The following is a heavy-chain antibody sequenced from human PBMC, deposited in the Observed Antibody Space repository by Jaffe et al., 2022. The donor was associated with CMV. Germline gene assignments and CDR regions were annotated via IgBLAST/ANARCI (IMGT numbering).Heavy chain of an antibody. CDR3: AREYYDILTGPTDPYYYYYMDV. CDR1: GGTFSSYA. V-gene: IGHV1-69*09. Sequence: QVQLVQSGAEVKKPGSSVKVSCKASGGTFSSYAISWVRQAPGQGLEWMGRIIPILGIANYAQKFQGRVTITADKSTSTAYMELSSLRSEDTAVYYCAREYYDILTGPTDPYYYYYMDVWGKGTTVTVSS. CDR2: IIPILGIA. J-gene: IGHJ6*03. D-gene: IGHD3-9*01.